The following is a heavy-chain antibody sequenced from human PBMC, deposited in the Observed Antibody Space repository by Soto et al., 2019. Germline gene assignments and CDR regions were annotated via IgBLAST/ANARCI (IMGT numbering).Heavy chain of an antibody. CDR1: GYTFTGYY. CDR3: ARDPRRRGYCSSTSCYSSYGMDV. Sequence: ASVKVSCKASGYTFTGYYMHWVRQAPGQGLEWMGWINPNSGGTNYAQKFQGWVTMTRDTSISTAYMELSRLRSDGTAVYYCARDPRRRGYCSSTSCYSSYGMDVWGQGTTVTVSS. V-gene: IGHV1-2*04. CDR2: INPNSGGT. J-gene: IGHJ6*02. D-gene: IGHD2-2*01.